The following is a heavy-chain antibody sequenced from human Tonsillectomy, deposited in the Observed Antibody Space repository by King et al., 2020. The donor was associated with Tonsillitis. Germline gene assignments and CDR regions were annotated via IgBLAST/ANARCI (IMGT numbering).Heavy chain of an antibody. CDR3: ARETYYDDSSGYRRGDNWFDP. D-gene: IGHD3-22*01. CDR1: GGSISSYY. V-gene: IGHV4-59*01. Sequence: VQLQESGPGLVKPSETLSLTCTVSGGSISSYYWSWIRQPPGKGLEWIGYIYYSGSTNYNPSLKSRVTISVDTSKNQFSLKLSSVTAADTGVYYCARETYYDDSSGYRRGDNWFDPWGQGTLVTVSS. J-gene: IGHJ5*02. CDR2: IYYSGST.